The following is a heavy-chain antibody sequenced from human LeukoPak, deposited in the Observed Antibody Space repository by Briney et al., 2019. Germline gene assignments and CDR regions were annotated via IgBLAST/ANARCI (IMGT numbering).Heavy chain of an antibody. CDR2: ISGSGGST. Sequence: GGSLRLSCAASGFTFSSYAMSWVRQAPGKGVEWGSAISGSGGSTYYADSVKGRFTISRDNSKNTLYLQMNSLRAEDTAVYYCAKVGSPTSFEIDYWGQGTLVTVSS. J-gene: IGHJ4*02. V-gene: IGHV3-23*01. CDR3: AKVGSPTSFEIDY. CDR1: GFTFSSYA. D-gene: IGHD3-9*01.